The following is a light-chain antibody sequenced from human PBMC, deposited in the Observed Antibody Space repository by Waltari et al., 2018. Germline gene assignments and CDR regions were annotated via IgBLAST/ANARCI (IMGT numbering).Light chain of an antibody. CDR3: QQYGHLPLT. V-gene: IGKV1-33*01. CDR2: DAS. Sequence: DIQMTHSPSSLSASVGDRVTITCQASQDISKNLNWFLQKPGKAPQVLIFDASNSQPAVPSRFSGSGSGTDFVFTISSLQPEDIGTYYCQQYGHLPLTFGGGTRVEIK. J-gene: IGKJ4*01. CDR1: QDISKN.